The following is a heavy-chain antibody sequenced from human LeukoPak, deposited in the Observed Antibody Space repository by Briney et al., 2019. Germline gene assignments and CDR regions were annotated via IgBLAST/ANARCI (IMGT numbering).Heavy chain of an antibody. J-gene: IGHJ4*02. D-gene: IGHD3/OR15-3a*01. CDR3: ATELNPDLAFEY. CDR2: IGHEGTIK. V-gene: IGHV3-30*02. Sequence: AGSLTLSCAASVFSFNTYGMHWVRQPPGKGLEWVACIGHEGTIKYYAESVKGRFTVSRDNSNNMLYLQMNSLTTEDTAVYYCATELNPDLAFEYWGQGTLVTVSS. CDR1: VFSFNTYG.